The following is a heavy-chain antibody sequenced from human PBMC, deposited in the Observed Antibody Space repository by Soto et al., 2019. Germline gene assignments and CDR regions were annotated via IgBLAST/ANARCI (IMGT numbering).Heavy chain of an antibody. J-gene: IGHJ4*02. CDR3: TTNRGLLPAY. V-gene: IGHV3-33*01. CDR2: IWYDGSNK. D-gene: IGHD4-17*01. CDR1: GFTFSSYG. Sequence: PGGSLRLSCAASGFTFSSYGMHWVRQAPGKGLEWVAVIWYDGSNKYYADSVKGRFTISRDNSKNTLYLQMNSLETEDTAVYYCTTNRGLLPAYSGQRSLVTVSS.